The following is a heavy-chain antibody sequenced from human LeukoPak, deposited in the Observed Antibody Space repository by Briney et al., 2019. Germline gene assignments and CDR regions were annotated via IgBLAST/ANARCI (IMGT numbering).Heavy chain of an antibody. CDR2: IKNKPDGGTA. CDR3: STIAAAGYFDY. CDR1: GFTFSNAW. J-gene: IGHJ4*02. V-gene: IGHV3-15*01. D-gene: IGHD6-13*01. Sequence: GGSLRLSCAASGFTFSNAWMGWVRQGPGKGLEWVGRIKNKPDGGTADHAAPVKGRFTISRDDSRNTLYLQMNNLKIEDTAVYYCSTIAAAGYFDYRGQGTLVTVSS.